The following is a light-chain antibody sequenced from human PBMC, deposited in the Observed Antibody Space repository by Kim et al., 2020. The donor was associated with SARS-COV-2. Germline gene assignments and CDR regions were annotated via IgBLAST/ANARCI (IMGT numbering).Light chain of an antibody. CDR1: SGSVSTSYY. V-gene: IGLV8-61*01. J-gene: IGLJ2*01. CDR2: STN. Sequence: GGAVTLTCVLSSGSVSTSYYPSWYQQTPGQAPRTLIYSTNTRSSGVPDRFSGSILGNKAALTITGAQADDESDYYCVLYMGSGISVFGGGTQLTVL. CDR3: VLYMGSGISV.